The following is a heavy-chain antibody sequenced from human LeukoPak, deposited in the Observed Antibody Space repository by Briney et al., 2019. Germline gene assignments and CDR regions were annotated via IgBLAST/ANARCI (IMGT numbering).Heavy chain of an antibody. CDR1: GGSIRTYY. D-gene: IGHD3-10*01. Sequence: SETLSLTCTVSGGSIRTYYWSWIRQPPGKGLEWIGYIYYSGSTYYNPSLKSRVTISVDTSKNQFSLKLSSVTAADTAVYYCARVFGESLIDYWGQGTLVTVSS. CDR2: IYYSGST. CDR3: ARVFGESLIDY. V-gene: IGHV4-59*08. J-gene: IGHJ4*02.